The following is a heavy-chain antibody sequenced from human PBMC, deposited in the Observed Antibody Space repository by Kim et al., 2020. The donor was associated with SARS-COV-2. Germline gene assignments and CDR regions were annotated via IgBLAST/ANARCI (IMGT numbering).Heavy chain of an antibody. J-gene: IGHJ4*02. CDR3: ARDPGTWEPQI. Sequence: GGSLRLSCAASGFTFSSYSMNWVRQAPGKGLEWVSSISSSSSYIYYADSVKGRFTISRDNAKNSLYLQMNSLRAEDTAVYYCARDPGTWEPQIGGQGTLVTVSS. D-gene: IGHD1-26*01. CDR2: ISSSSSYI. V-gene: IGHV3-21*01. CDR1: GFTFSSYS.